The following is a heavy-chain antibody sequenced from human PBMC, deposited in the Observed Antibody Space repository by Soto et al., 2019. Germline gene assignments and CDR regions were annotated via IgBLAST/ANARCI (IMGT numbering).Heavy chain of an antibody. V-gene: IGHV1-18*01. CDR1: GYTFTSYA. Sequence: QVQLVQSGGEVKKPGASVKVSCKASGYTFTSYAFSWVRQAPGHGLEWMGWISAYNGKTNYAQKVQGRVTMTTDTSTSTAYMDLRSLRSDDTAVYYCARVRQGGDYGHDAFDIWGQGTMLTVSS. D-gene: IGHD4-17*01. CDR2: ISAYNGKT. CDR3: ARVRQGGDYGHDAFDI. J-gene: IGHJ3*02.